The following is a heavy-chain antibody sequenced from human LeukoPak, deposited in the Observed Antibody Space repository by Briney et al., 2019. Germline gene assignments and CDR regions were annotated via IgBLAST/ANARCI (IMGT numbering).Heavy chain of an antibody. CDR3: ARDPGIAVAGHYYYYGMDV. V-gene: IGHV1-69*04. CDR2: IIPILCIA. CDR1: GGTFSSYS. D-gene: IGHD6-19*01. J-gene: IGHJ6*02. Sequence: SVNVSCKSSGGTFSSYSISWVRQAPGQGLEGMGRIIPILCIANYAQKFQGRVTITADKPTSTVYMELSSLRSEDTDVYYCARDPGIAVAGHYYYYGMDVWGQGTTVTVSS.